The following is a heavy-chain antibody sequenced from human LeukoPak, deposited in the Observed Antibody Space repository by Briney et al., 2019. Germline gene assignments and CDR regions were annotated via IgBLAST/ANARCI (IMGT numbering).Heavy chain of an antibody. CDR3: AREPVVPAAIFYYYYGMDV. J-gene: IGHJ6*02. V-gene: IGHV3-33*01. Sequence: GRSLRLSCAASGFTFSSYGMHWVRQAPGKGLEWVAVIWYDGSNKYYADSVKGRFTISRDNSKNTLYLQMNSLRAEDTAVYYCAREPVVPAAIFYYYYGMDVWGQGTTVTVSS. CDR1: GFTFSSYG. CDR2: IWYDGSNK. D-gene: IGHD2-2*01.